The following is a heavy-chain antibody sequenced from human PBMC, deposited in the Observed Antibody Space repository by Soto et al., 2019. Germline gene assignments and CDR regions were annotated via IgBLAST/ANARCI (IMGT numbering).Heavy chain of an antibody. CDR3: VREGRGSFDF. D-gene: IGHD5-12*01. CDR2: IGGRGNSA. Sequence: LRLSCAASGFIFTNYAMNWVRQAPGKGLEWVSVIGGRGNSAYYADSVQGRFTISRDNSKNTLSLQMSSLAADDTAIYYCVREGRGSFDFWGRGTMVTVSS. CDR1: GFIFTNYA. V-gene: IGHV3-23*01. J-gene: IGHJ3*01.